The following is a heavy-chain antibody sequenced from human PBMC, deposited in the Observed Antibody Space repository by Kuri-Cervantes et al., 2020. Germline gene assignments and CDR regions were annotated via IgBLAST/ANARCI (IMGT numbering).Heavy chain of an antibody. D-gene: IGHD3-22*01. CDR2: IYSGGST. V-gene: IGHV3-53*01. CDR3: ARDYYDNMDV. Sequence: GGSRRLSCAAAGFTVSSNYMSWVRQVPGKGLEWVSVIYSGGSTYYADSVKGRFTVSRDNAKNSLYLQMNSLRAEDTAVYYCARDYYDNMDVWGKGTTVTVSS. CDR1: GFTVSSNY. J-gene: IGHJ6*04.